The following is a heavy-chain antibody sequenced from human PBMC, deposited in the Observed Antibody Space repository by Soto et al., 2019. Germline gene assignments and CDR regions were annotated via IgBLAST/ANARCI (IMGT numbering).Heavy chain of an antibody. Sequence: GGSLRLSCAASGFTFSIYGMHWVRQAPGKGLEWVAVISYDGSNEYYADSVKGRFTISRDNSKNTLYLQMNSLRAEDTAVYYCAKDRARSHFDCSGYWGQGTLVTVSS. V-gene: IGHV3-30*18. CDR2: ISYDGSNE. CDR1: GFTFSIYG. D-gene: IGHD2-21*01. J-gene: IGHJ4*02. CDR3: AKDRARSHFDCSGY.